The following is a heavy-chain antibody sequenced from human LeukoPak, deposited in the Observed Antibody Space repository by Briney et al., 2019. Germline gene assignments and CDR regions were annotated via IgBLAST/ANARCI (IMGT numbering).Heavy chain of an antibody. D-gene: IGHD1-14*01. CDR2: ISYDGSNK. V-gene: IGHV3-30-3*02. Sequence: GGSLRLSCAASGFTFSSHAMHWVRQAPGKGLERVAVISYDGSNKYYADSVKGRFTISRDNSKNTLYLQMNSLRAEDTAVYYCAKHNTFDPWAREPWSPSPQ. J-gene: IGHJ5*02. CDR1: GFTFSSHA. CDR3: AKHNTFDP.